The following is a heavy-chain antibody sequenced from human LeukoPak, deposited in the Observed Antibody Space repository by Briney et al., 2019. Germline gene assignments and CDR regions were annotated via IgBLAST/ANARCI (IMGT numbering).Heavy chain of an antibody. Sequence: PGRSLRLSCAASGFMFDDYAMHWVRQGPGKGLEWVSGISWNSGSIDYADSVKGRFTISRDNAKNSLYLQVNSLRAEDTALYYCAKEISGHDAFDIWGQGTMVTVSS. CDR3: AKEISGHDAFDI. J-gene: IGHJ3*02. CDR2: ISWNSGSI. CDR1: GFMFDDYA. V-gene: IGHV3-9*01. D-gene: IGHD5-12*01.